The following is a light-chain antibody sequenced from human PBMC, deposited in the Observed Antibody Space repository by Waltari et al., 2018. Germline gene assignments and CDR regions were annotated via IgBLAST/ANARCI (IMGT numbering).Light chain of an antibody. Sequence: QSVLTQPPSVSGAPDQRVTIYCPGPSYNIRARSDVHWYQQLPGSPPKLLIHGDTNRPSGVPDRFSGSKSGTSASLTITGLQAEDEADYYCQAYDSGLSGVLFGGGTKLTVL. J-gene: IGLJ2*01. CDR1: SYNIRARSD. CDR2: GDT. CDR3: QAYDSGLSGVL. V-gene: IGLV1-40*01.